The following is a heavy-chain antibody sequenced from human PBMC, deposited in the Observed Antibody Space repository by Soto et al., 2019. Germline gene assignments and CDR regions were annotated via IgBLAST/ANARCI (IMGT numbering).Heavy chain of an antibody. CDR3: AKDMGYDLSPLGYFDY. D-gene: IGHD5-12*01. CDR1: GFTFDDYA. V-gene: IGHV3-9*01. J-gene: IGHJ4*02. CDR2: ISWNSGSI. Sequence: EVQLVESGGGLVQPGRSLRLSCAASGFTFDDYAMHSVRQAPGKGLEWVSGISWNSGSIGYADSVKGRFTISRDNAKNSLYLQMNSLRSEDTALYYCAKDMGYDLSPLGYFDYWGQGTLVTVSS.